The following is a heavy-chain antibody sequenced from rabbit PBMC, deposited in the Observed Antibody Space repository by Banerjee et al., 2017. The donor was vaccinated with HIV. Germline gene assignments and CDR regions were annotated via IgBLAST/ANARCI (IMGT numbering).Heavy chain of an antibody. CDR2: IAGSGSGFT. CDR1: GFSFSSGDY. V-gene: IGHV1S40*01. D-gene: IGHD4-1*01. Sequence: QSLEESGGGLVQPEGSLTLTCKASGFSFSSGDYICWVRQAPGKGLEWISCIAGSGSGFTYSATWATGRFTISKTSSTTVTLQMTSLTVADTATYFCARDLTEFIGWNFGWWGPGTLVTVS. CDR3: ARDLTEFIGWNFGW. J-gene: IGHJ4*01.